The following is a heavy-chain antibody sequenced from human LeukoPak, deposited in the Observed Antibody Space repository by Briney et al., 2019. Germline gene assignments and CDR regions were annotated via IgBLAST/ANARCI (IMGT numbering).Heavy chain of an antibody. CDR1: GYTFSTHW. V-gene: IGHV5-51*01. D-gene: IGHD2-2*01. CDR3: ARHISVVPAAIDPYFDY. CDR2: IYPGDSDT. J-gene: IGHJ4*02. Sequence: NRGESLKISCKTSGYTFSTHWIVWVRQMPGKGLEWMGVIYPGDSDTRYSPSFQGQVTISADKSISTAYLQWSSLKASDTAMYYCARHISVVPAAIDPYFDYWGQGTLVTVSS.